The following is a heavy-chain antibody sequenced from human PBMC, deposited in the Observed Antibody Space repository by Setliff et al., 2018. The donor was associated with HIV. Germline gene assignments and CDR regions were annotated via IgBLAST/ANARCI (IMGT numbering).Heavy chain of an antibody. V-gene: IGHV4-34*01. CDR1: GESFSGFY. Sequence: SETLSLTCAVYGESFSGFYWTWIRQPPGKGLEWVGSIYHSGTTYYNPSLKSRVTISVDTSKNQFSLKLSSVTAADTAVYYCARYYDSSVLAFDYWGQGTLVTVSS. CDR3: ARYYDSSVLAFDY. CDR2: IYHSGTT. D-gene: IGHD3-22*01. J-gene: IGHJ4*02.